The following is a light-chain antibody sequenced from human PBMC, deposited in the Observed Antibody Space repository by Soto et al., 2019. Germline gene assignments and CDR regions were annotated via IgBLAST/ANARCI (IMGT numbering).Light chain of an antibody. Sequence: ETLLTQSPATLSVSPGERATLSCRASQSVRDNLAWYQQKPGQAPRLLIYGASTRAPGIPDRFSGSGFGTEFSLTISSLQSEDFAVYYCQQHNDWPPSTFGQGTKLAIK. CDR2: GAS. J-gene: IGKJ2*01. CDR3: QQHNDWPPST. CDR1: QSVRDN. V-gene: IGKV3-15*01.